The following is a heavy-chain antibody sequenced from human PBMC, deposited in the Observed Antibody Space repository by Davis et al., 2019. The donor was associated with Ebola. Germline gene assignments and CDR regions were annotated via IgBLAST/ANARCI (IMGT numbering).Heavy chain of an antibody. CDR3: ARVNAVTGYSRFDS. J-gene: IGHJ5*01. Sequence: GESLKISCAASGFTFDDYAMTWARQAPGKGLEWVSGINWNGGSTGYADSVKGRFTISRDNAKNSLYLRLSSLRAEDTALYYCARVNAVTGYSRFDSWGQGTLVTVSS. CDR1: GFTFDDYA. V-gene: IGHV3-20*04. D-gene: IGHD3-9*01. CDR2: INWNGGST.